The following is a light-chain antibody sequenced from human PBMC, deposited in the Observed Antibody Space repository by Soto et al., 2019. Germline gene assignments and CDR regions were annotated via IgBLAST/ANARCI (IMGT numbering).Light chain of an antibody. V-gene: IGLV2-11*01. J-gene: IGLJ1*01. CDR3: CSYAGSSTRV. CDR1: SSDVGGYNY. Sequence: QSVLTQPRSVSGSPGQSVTISCTGTSSDVGGYNYVSWYQQHPGKAPKLVIYDVTKRPSGVPDRFSGSKSGNAASLTISGLEAEDEADYYCCSYAGSSTRVFGSGTKLTVL. CDR2: DVT.